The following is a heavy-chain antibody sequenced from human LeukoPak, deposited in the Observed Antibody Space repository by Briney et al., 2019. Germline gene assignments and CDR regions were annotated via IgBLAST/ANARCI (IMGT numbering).Heavy chain of an antibody. Sequence: GGSLRLSCAASGFTVSSSYVSWVRQAPGKGLEWVSAIYSSAATYYTDSVRGRFTISRDNSKNTLYLQMNSLRAEDTAVYYCATSVATPLGTFDYWGQGTLVTVSS. CDR2: IYSSAAT. CDR1: GFTVSSSY. D-gene: IGHD5-12*01. CDR3: ATSVATPLGTFDY. V-gene: IGHV3-53*01. J-gene: IGHJ4*02.